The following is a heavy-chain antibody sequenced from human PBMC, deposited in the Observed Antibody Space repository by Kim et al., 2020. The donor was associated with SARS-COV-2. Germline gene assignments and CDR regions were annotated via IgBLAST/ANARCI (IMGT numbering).Heavy chain of an antibody. CDR3: ARARYYDILTGYYHYGMDV. CDR1: GFTFSSYS. Sequence: GGSLRLSCAASGFTFSSYSMNWVRQAPGKGLEWVSSISSSSSYIYYADSVKGRFTISRDNAKNSLYLQMNSLRAEDTAVYYCARARYYDILTGYYHYGMDVWGQGTTVTVSS. D-gene: IGHD3-9*01. CDR2: ISSSSSYI. V-gene: IGHV3-21*01. J-gene: IGHJ6*02.